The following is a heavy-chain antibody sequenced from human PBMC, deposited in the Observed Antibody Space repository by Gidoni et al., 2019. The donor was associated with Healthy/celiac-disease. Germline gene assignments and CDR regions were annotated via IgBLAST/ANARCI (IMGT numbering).Heavy chain of an antibody. V-gene: IGHV1-18*01. J-gene: IGHJ4*02. Sequence: QVQLVQSGAEVKKPGASVKVSCNASGYTFTSYGISWVRQAPGQGLEWMGWISAYNGNTNYAQKLQSRVTMTTDTSTSTAYMELRSLRSDDTAVYYCARAVTYDSSGYYYGLFDYWGQGTLVTVSS. D-gene: IGHD3-22*01. CDR3: ARAVTYDSSGYYYGLFDY. CDR1: GYTFTSYG. CDR2: ISAYNGNT.